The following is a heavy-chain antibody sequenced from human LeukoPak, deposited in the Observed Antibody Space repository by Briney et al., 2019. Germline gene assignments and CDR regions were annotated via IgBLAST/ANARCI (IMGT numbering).Heavy chain of an antibody. Sequence: GGSLRLSCAASGVTFSSYGMHWVRQAPGKGLEWVAVIWYDGSNKYYADSVKGRFTISRDNSKNTLYLQMNSLRAEDTAVYYCARDLYSTLLAYYYGMDVWGQGTTVTVSS. CDR1: GVTFSSYG. J-gene: IGHJ6*02. CDR2: IWYDGSNK. V-gene: IGHV3-33*01. D-gene: IGHD6-13*01. CDR3: ARDLYSTLLAYYYGMDV.